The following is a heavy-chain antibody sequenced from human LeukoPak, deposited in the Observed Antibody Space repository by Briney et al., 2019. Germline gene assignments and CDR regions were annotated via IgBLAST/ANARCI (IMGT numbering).Heavy chain of an antibody. J-gene: IGHJ6*03. CDR1: GGSISSYY. D-gene: IGHD2-15*01. CDR2: IYISGST. V-gene: IGHV4-4*07. Sequence: SETLSLTCTVSGGSISSYYWSWIRQPAGKGLEWIGRIYISGSTNYNPSLKSRVTMSVDTSKNQFSLKLSSVTAADTAVYYCARAVEDCSGGSCYYYYMDVWGKGTTVTVSS. CDR3: ARAVEDCSGGSCYYYYMDV.